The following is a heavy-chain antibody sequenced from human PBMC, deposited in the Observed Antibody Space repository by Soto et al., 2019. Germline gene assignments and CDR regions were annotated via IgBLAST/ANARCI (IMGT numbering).Heavy chain of an antibody. CDR1: GYSFTYYY. Sequence: QVHLVQSGAEVKKPGASVKVSFKASGYSFTYYYMHWVRQAPGQGLEWMGWINTKTGGTNYAQRVQGRVTMTGDTSINTAYMELSRLRSDDTAVYYSARVGPTGWFDPWGQGTVVTVSS. J-gene: IGHJ5*02. V-gene: IGHV1-2*02. CDR3: ARVGPTGWFDP. CDR2: INTKTGGT.